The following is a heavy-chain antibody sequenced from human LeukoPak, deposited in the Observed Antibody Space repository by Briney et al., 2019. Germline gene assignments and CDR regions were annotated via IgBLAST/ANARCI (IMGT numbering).Heavy chain of an antibody. D-gene: IGHD1-7*01. CDR2: INPIGGST. Sequence: ASMKVSCKASGYSFTSYYMNRVRQAPGQGLEWIGIINPIGGSTHYAQRFQGRLTMTRDTSTSTGYMELSSLRSEDTAVYYCARGELFFSAFDIWGQGTMVIVSS. V-gene: IGHV1-46*03. CDR1: GYSFTSYY. J-gene: IGHJ3*02. CDR3: ARGELFFSAFDI.